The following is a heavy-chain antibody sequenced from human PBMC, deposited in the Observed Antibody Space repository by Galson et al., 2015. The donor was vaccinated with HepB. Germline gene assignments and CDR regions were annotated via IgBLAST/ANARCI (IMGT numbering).Heavy chain of an antibody. CDR3: ARQWYYYDSSGYRYYFDY. J-gene: IGHJ4*02. CDR1: GGSFSGYY. D-gene: IGHD3-22*01. Sequence: LSLTCAVYGGSFSGYYWSWIRQPPGRGLEWIGEINHSGSTNYNPSLKSRVTISVDTSKNQFSLKLSSVTAADTAVYYCARQWYYYDSSGYRYYFDYWGQGTLVTVSS. CDR2: INHSGST. V-gene: IGHV4-34*01.